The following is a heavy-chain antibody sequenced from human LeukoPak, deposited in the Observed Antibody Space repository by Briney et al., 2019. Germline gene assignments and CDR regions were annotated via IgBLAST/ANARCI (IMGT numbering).Heavy chain of an antibody. Sequence: PGGSLRLSCAASGFTFDDHGMHWVRQAPGKGLEWVSGISWNSGTIDYADSVKGRFTISRDNARNSLYLQMNSLRAEDTALYYCAKEKSSGGDAFDYWGQGTLVTVSS. D-gene: IGHD3-10*01. CDR2: ISWNSGTI. CDR3: AKEKSSGGDAFDY. V-gene: IGHV3-9*01. J-gene: IGHJ4*02. CDR1: GFTFDDHG.